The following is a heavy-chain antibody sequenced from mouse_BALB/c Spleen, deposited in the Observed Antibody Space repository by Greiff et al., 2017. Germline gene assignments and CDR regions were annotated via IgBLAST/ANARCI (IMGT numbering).Heavy chain of an antibody. CDR2: ISSGSSTI. J-gene: IGHJ1*01. CDR1: GFTFSSFG. D-gene: IGHD2-1*01. Sequence: EVQLQESGGGLVQPGGSRKLSCAASGFTFSSFGMHWVRQAPEKGLEWVAYISSGSSTIYYADTVKGRFTISRDNPKNTLFLQMTSLRSEDTAMYYCARDGNYGGLWYFDVWGAGTTVTVSS. CDR3: ARDGNYGGLWYFDV. V-gene: IGHV5-17*02.